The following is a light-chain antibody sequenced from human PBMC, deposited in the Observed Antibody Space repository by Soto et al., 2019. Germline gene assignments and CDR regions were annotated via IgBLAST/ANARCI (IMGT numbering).Light chain of an antibody. CDR1: QSVGASY. CDR2: DAS. J-gene: IGKJ1*01. Sequence: EMVLTQSPGALSLSPGERATLSCSSSQSVGASYLAWYQQKPGQAPRLLIYDASNRATGIPARFSGSGSGTDFTLTISSLEPEDFAVYYCQQRSNWPRTFGQGTKVDIK. V-gene: IGKV3-11*01. CDR3: QQRSNWPRT.